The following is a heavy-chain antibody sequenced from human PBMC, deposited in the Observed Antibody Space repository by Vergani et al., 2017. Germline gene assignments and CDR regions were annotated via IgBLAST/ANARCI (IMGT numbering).Heavy chain of an antibody. Sequence: EVQLLESGGGLVQPGGSLRLSCAASGFTFSSYAMSWVRQAPGKGLEWVSAISGSGGSTYYADSVKGRFTISRDNSKNTLYLQMNSLRAEVTAVYYCAKDHDYGTAFDIWGQGTMVTVSS. J-gene: IGHJ3*02. V-gene: IGHV3-23*01. D-gene: IGHD4-17*01. CDR1: GFTFSSYA. CDR3: AKDHDYGTAFDI. CDR2: ISGSGGST.